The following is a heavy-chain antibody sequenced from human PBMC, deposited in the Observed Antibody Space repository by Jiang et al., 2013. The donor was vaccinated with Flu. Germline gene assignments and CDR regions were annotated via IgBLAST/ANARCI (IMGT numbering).Heavy chain of an antibody. V-gene: IGHV1-58*01. D-gene: IGHD3-10*01. Sequence: EVKKPGTSVKVSCKASGFTFTSSAVQWVRQARGQRLEWIGWIVVGSGNTNYAQKFQERVTITRDMSTSTAYMELSSLRSEDTAVYYCARDPSGFGDPMDVWGQGTTVTVSS. CDR1: GFTFTSSA. CDR3: ARDPSGFGDPMDV. CDR2: IVVGSGNT. J-gene: IGHJ6*02.